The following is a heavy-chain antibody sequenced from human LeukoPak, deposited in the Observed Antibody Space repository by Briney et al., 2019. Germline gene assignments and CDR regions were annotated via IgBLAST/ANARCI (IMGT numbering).Heavy chain of an antibody. CDR1: GYIFSDCY. V-gene: IGHV1-69-2*01. J-gene: IGHJ4*02. Sequence: ASVKVSCKVSGYIFSDCYIHWVQQAPGKGLEWMGLVDPEDGETIYAEEFQARVTITADTSRDIAYMELSSLRFDDTAVYYCATLGGRAGLRFLESPGASHYWGQGTLVTVSS. CDR3: ATLGGRAGLRFLESPGASHY. CDR2: VDPEDGET. D-gene: IGHD3-3*01.